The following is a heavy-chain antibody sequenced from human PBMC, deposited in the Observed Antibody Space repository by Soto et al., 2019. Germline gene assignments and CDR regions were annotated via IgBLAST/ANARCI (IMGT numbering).Heavy chain of an antibody. Sequence: SETLSLTCTVSGGSISSSSYYWGWIRQPPGKGLEWIGSIYYSGSTYYNPSLKSRVTISVDTSKNQFSLKLSSVTAADTAVYYCARHELLEAVLDYWGKGTMVTVSS. J-gene: IGHJ4*02. CDR3: ARHELLEAVLDY. D-gene: IGHD6-13*01. V-gene: IGHV4-39*01. CDR1: GGSISSSSYY. CDR2: IYYSGST.